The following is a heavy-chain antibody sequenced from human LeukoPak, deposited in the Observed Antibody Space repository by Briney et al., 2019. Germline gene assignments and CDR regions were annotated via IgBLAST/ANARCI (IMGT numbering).Heavy chain of an antibody. Sequence: ASVKVSCKASGYTFTGYYIHWVRPAPGQGLEWMGWINPNSGGTNYAQKFQGRVTMTRDTSINTAYMELSSLRSDDTAVYYCARMGGRYWELLRSFFAYWGQGTLVTVSS. CDR1: GYTFTGYY. J-gene: IGHJ4*02. CDR3: ARMGGRYWELLRSFFAY. D-gene: IGHD1-26*01. CDR2: INPNSGGT. V-gene: IGHV1-2*02.